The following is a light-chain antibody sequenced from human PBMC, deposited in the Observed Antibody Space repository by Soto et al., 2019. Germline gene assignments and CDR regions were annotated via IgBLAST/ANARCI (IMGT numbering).Light chain of an antibody. V-gene: IGKV3-15*01. CDR3: QQCYNWPRT. CDR1: QRISNN. J-gene: IGKJ1*01. CDR2: DAD. Sequence: EMLLTPSPATLSVSTGDSATLSCRASQRISNNVAWYQQTPGQAPRLLIYDADTRATGVPDRFIGSGSGTEFTLTISSLQSEDFAVYYCQQCYNWPRTFGQGTKVDIK.